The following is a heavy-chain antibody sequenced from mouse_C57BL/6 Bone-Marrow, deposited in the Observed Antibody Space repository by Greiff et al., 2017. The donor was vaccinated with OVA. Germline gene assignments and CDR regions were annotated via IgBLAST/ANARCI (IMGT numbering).Heavy chain of an antibody. CDR1: GFNIKDYY. D-gene: IGHD1-1*01. Sequence: VQLQQSGAELVRPGASVKLSCTASGFNIKDYYMHWVKQRPEQGLEWIGRIDPEDGDTEYAPKFQGKATMTAETSSNTAYLQLSSLTSEDTAVYYCTVYYYGSSGDYWGQGTTLTVSS. CDR2: IDPEDGDT. J-gene: IGHJ2*01. CDR3: TVYYYGSSGDY. V-gene: IGHV14-1*01.